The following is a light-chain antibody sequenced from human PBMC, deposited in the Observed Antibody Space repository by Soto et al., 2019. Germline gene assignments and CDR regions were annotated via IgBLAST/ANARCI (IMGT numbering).Light chain of an antibody. Sequence: EIVMTQSPSTLSVSPGERATLSCRASQSVSSYLAWYQQKPGQAPRLLIYGASTRATGIPARFSGSGSGTEFTPTISSLQSEDFAVYYCQQYNNWHLTFGGGTKVEIK. CDR3: QQYNNWHLT. J-gene: IGKJ4*01. CDR1: QSVSSY. CDR2: GAS. V-gene: IGKV3-15*01.